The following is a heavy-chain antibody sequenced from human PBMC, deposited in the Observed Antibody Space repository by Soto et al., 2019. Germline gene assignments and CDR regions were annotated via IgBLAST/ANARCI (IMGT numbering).Heavy chain of an antibody. CDR3: VRDGTKTLRDWFDP. D-gene: IGHD1-1*01. V-gene: IGHV4-4*07. J-gene: IGHJ5*02. Sequence: SETLSLTCTVSGASISGFYWSWIRKSAGKGLEWIGRIYATGTTDYNPSLKSRVMMSVDTSKKQFSLKLRSVTAADTAVYYCVRDGTKTLRDWFDPGGQGISVTVSS. CDR1: GASISGFY. CDR2: IYATGTT.